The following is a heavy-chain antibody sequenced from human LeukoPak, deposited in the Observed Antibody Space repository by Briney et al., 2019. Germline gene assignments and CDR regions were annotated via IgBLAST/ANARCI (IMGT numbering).Heavy chain of an antibody. CDR2: IYYSGST. D-gene: IGHD3-22*01. CDR1: GGSIRSSSYY. CDR3: ARHAGSYYTYNFDY. Sequence: PSETLSLTCTVSGGSIRSSSYYWGWIRQPPGKGLEWIGSIYYSGSTNHKPSLRSRVTISVDTSKNQFSLKLSSVTAADTAVYYCARHAGSYYTYNFDYWGQGTLVTVSS. J-gene: IGHJ4*02. V-gene: IGHV4-39*01.